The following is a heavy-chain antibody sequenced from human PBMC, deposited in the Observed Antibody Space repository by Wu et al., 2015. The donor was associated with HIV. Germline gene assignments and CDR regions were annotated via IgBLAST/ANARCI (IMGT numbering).Heavy chain of an antibody. V-gene: IGHV1-2*02. CDR3: ARDMRHDPCSSTSCYAIPYYGMDV. CDR1: GYTFTGYY. CDR2: INPNSGGT. D-gene: IGHD2-2*01. J-gene: IGHJ6*02. Sequence: QVQLVQSGAEVKKPGASVKVSCKASGYTFTGYYMHWVRQAPGQGLEWMGWINPNSGGTNYAQKFQGRVTMTRDTSISTAYMELSRLRSDDTAVYYCARDMRHDPCSSTSCYAIPYYGMDVVGPRDHGHRLL.